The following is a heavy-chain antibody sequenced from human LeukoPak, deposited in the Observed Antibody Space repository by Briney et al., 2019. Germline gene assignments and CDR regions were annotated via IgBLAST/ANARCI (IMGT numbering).Heavy chain of an antibody. CDR1: GGSMSSYY. Sequence: SEALSLTCTVSGGSMSSYYWSWIRQPPGKGLEWIGYIYYNGKTNYSPSLNSRVTISVDTSRNQFSLKLNSVTAADTAVYYCARGGWSVDYWGQGTLVTVSS. D-gene: IGHD6-19*01. CDR2: IYYNGKT. CDR3: ARGGWSVDY. J-gene: IGHJ4*02. V-gene: IGHV4-59*08.